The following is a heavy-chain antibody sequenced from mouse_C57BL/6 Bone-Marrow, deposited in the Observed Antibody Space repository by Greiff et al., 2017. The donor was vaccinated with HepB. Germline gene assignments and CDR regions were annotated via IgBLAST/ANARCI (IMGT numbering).Heavy chain of an antibody. CDR1: GYTFTDYE. V-gene: IGHV1-15*01. CDR2: IDPETGGT. J-gene: IGHJ2*01. Sequence: VQLQQSGAELVRPGASVTLSCKASGYTFTDYEMHWVKQTPVHGLEWIGAIDPETGGTAYNQKFKGKAILTADKSSSTAYMELRSLTYEDSAVYYCTRDGLGGFDYWGQGTTLTVSS. CDR3: TRDGLGGFDY. D-gene: IGHD3-3*01.